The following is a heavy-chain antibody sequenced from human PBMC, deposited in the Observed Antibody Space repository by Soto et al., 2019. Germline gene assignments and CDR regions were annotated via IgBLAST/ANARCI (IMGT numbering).Heavy chain of an antibody. CDR1: GFCFDDYA. CDR2: VGWNSVNR. CDR3: AKDVSGWSAGESPFPVDH. D-gene: IGHD3-10*01. V-gene: IGHV3-9*01. J-gene: IGHJ4*02. Sequence: DVHLVESGGGLVQPGRSLRLSCGASGFCFDDYAMQWVRQAPGKGMEWVASVGWNSVNRDYADSVKGRFTISRDNAKTSLYLQMNSLRAEDTALYYCAKDVSGWSAGESPFPVDHWGQGTLVTVSS.